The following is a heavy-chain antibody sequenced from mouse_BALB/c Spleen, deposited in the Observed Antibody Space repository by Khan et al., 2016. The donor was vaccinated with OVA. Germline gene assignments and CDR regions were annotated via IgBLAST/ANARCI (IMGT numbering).Heavy chain of an antibody. J-gene: IGHJ4*01. CDR1: GYTLTTAG. D-gene: IGHD2-14*01. CDR3: ARGGAAYYRNDGGAMDY. CDR2: INTHSGVP. V-gene: IGHV9-4*02. Sequence: QIQLVQSGPELKKPGETVRISCKASGYTLTTAGMQWVQKMPGKGLKWIGWINTHSGVPKYAEDFKGRFAFSLETSASTVYLQITNLKNEDTATYFCARGGAAYYRNDGGAMDYWGQGTSVNVSS.